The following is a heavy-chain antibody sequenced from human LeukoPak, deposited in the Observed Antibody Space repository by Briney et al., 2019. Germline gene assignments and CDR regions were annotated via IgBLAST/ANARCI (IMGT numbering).Heavy chain of an antibody. V-gene: IGHV3-15*01. J-gene: IGHJ3*01. Sequence: GGSLRLSCAASGFSYSNAWMTWVRQAPGKGLEWVSRIKSKTNGGTADYSAPVKGRSTISRDDSKNTVYLELSSLKTEDTAVYYCTTDDGRMWGQGTIVTVSS. CDR1: GFSYSNAW. CDR3: TTDDGRM. CDR2: IKSKTNGGTA. D-gene: IGHD5-24*01.